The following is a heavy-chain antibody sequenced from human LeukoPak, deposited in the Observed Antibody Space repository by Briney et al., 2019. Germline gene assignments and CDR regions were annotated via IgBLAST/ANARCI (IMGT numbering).Heavy chain of an antibody. CDR2: ISGSGGST. J-gene: IGHJ4*02. CDR1: GGSFSGYY. Sequence: ETLSLTCAVYGGSFSGYYWSWVRQAPGKGLEWVSAISGSGGSTYYADSVKGRFTISRDNSKNSLYLQMNSLRAEDTAVYYCARAFYGDGPDYWGQGTLVTVSS. D-gene: IGHD4-17*01. CDR3: ARAFYGDGPDY. V-gene: IGHV3-23*01.